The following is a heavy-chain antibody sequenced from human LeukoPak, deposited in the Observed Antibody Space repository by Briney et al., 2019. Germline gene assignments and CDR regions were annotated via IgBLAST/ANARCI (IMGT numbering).Heavy chain of an antibody. CDR2: ISGSGVNP. CDR1: GFTFSSYA. D-gene: IGHD2-15*01. Sequence: PGGSLRPSCAASGFTFSSYAMSWVRQAPGKGLEWVSSISGSGVNPSYADSVKGRFTISRDNSNNTLYLQMNSLRAEDTAVYYCAKDSSFFDYWGQGTLVTVSS. J-gene: IGHJ4*02. CDR3: AKDSSFFDY. V-gene: IGHV3-23*01.